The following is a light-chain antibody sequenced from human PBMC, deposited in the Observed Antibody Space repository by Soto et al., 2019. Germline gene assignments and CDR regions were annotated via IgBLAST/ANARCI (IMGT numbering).Light chain of an antibody. CDR2: DVS. CDR1: SSDVGGYNY. Sequence: QSALTQPRSASGSPGQSITISCTGTSSDVGGYNYVSWYQQHPAKAPKLIIFDVSKRPSGVPNRFSGSKSGNTASLTISGLRAEDEADYYCCSYVGRNNYVLGTGTKVT. J-gene: IGLJ1*01. V-gene: IGLV2-11*01. CDR3: CSYVGRNNYV.